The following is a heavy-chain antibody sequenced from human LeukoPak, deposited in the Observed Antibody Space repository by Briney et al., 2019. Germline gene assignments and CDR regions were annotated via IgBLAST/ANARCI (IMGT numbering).Heavy chain of an antibody. J-gene: IGHJ6*03. CDR1: GFTFSSYA. CDR2: ISGSGGST. D-gene: IGHD1-26*01. V-gene: IGHV3-23*01. CDR3: VRGGAYYYHYMDV. Sequence: GGSLRLSCAASGFTFSSYAMSWVRQAPGKGLEWVSAISGSGGSTYYADSVKGRFTISRDNAKNSLYLQMNSLRAEDTAVYYCVRGGAYYYHYMDVWGKGTTVTVSS.